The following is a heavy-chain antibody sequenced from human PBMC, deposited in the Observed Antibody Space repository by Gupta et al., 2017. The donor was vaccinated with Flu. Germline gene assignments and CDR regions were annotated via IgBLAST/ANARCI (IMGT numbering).Heavy chain of an antibody. Sequence: QAPGQGLEWMGWISAYNGNANYAQKFQGRVTMTTDTSTSTAYMEVRSLRSDDTAVYYCARGIKQRTRIAVLDYWGQGTLVTVSS. V-gene: IGHV1-18*01. CDR3: ARGIKQRTRIAVLDY. CDR2: ISAYNGNA. D-gene: IGHD6-19*01. J-gene: IGHJ4*02.